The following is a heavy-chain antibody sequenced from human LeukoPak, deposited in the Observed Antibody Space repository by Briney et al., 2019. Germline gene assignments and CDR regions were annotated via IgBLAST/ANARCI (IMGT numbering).Heavy chain of an antibody. CDR1: GYSFTSYW. J-gene: IGHJ4*02. Sequence: GESLKISCKGSGYSFTSYWIGWVRQMPGKGLEWMGIIYPGDSDTGYSPSFQGQVTISADKSISTAYLQWSSLKASDTAMYCCARMVNIAAGGPDYWGEGTLVTVSS. D-gene: IGHD6-13*01. CDR2: IYPGDSDT. V-gene: IGHV5-51*01. CDR3: ARMVNIAAGGPDY.